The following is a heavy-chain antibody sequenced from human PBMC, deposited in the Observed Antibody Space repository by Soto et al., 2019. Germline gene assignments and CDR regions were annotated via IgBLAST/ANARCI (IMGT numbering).Heavy chain of an antibody. D-gene: IGHD3-3*01. CDR3: ARGNYDFWSGTDNGMDV. J-gene: IGHJ6*02. CDR2: ISSSSSYT. CDR1: GFTFSDYY. Sequence: QVQLVGSGGGLVKPGGSLRLSCAASGFTFSDYYMSWIRQAPGKGLEWVSYISSSSSYTNYADSVKGRFTISRDNAKNSLYLQMNSLRAEDTAVYYCARGNYDFWSGTDNGMDVWGQGTTVTVSS. V-gene: IGHV3-11*06.